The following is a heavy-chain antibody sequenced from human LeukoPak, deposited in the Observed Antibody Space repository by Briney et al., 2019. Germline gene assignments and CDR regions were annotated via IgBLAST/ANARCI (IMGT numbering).Heavy chain of an antibody. CDR1: GCSISSGGYS. Sequence: SQTLSLTCAVSGCSISSGGYSWSCIRQPPGKGLEWIGYIYHSGRTYYNPSLRSRVTISVDRSKHQFSLKLSSVTAADTAVYYCARSRGYSGYDAFDYWGQGTLVTVSS. D-gene: IGHD5-12*01. CDR3: ARSRGYSGYDAFDY. V-gene: IGHV4-30-2*01. J-gene: IGHJ4*02. CDR2: IYHSGRT.